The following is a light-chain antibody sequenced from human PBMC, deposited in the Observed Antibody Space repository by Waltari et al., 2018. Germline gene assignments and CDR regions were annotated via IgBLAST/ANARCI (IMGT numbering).Light chain of an antibody. J-gene: IGLJ2*01. CDR2: EVT. Sequence: QSALTQPASVSGSPGQSITISCTGARSDFGSYNLVSWYQQHPGKAPKVMIYEVTKRPSGVSDRFSGSRSGNTASLTISGLQPEDEADYYCCSYAGSGTLDVVFGGGTKLTVL. CDR3: CSYAGSGTLDVV. CDR1: RSDFGSYNL. V-gene: IGLV2-23*02.